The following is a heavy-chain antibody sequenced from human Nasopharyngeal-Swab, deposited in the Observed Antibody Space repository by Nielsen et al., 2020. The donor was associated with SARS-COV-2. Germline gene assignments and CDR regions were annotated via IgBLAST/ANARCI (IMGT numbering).Heavy chain of an antibody. CDR1: GFTFGDYA. CDR3: VKDKKVYSSYYYAIDV. Sequence: SLKISCTTSGFTFGDYAMSWVRQAPGKGLEWVACISWNSGAIVYADSVKGRFTISRDNAKNSLYLQMNSLRTEDTALYYCVKDKKVYSSYYYAIDVWGQGTTVTVSS. J-gene: IGHJ6*02. V-gene: IGHV3-9*01. D-gene: IGHD3-22*01. CDR2: ISWNSGAI.